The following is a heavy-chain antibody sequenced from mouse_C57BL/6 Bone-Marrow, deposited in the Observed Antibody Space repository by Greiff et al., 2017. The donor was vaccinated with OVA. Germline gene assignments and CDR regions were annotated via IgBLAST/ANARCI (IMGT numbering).Heavy chain of an antibody. CDR1: GFNIKNTY. D-gene: IGHD1-1*01. Sequence: EVQLQQSVAELVRPGASVKLSCTASGFNIKNTYMHWVKQRPEQGLEWIGRIDPANGNTKYAPKFQGKATITAEPSSNTAYLQLSSLTSEDTAIYYCAEDPITTVVATSDVWGTGTTVTVSS. CDR3: AEDPITTVVATSDV. V-gene: IGHV14-3*01. J-gene: IGHJ1*03. CDR2: IDPANGNT.